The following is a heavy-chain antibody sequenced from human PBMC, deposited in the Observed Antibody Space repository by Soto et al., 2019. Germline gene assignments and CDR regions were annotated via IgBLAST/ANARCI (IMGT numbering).Heavy chain of an antibody. V-gene: IGHV5-10-1*01. CDR1: GYSFTSYW. Sequence: PXESVKISCKGPGYSFTSYWISWVRQIPGKGLEWMGRIDPSDSYTNYSPSFQGHVTISADKSISTAYLQWSSLKASDTAMYYCARQRTGTTRYGMDVWGQGTTVTVSS. CDR2: IDPSDSYT. D-gene: IGHD1-7*01. CDR3: ARQRTGTTRYGMDV. J-gene: IGHJ6*02.